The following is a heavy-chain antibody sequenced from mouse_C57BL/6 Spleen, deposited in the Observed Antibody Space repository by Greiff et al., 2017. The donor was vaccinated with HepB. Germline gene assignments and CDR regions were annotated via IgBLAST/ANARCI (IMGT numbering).Heavy chain of an antibody. J-gene: IGHJ3*01. D-gene: IGHD1-1*01. CDR2: IHPNSGST. Sequence: QVQLQQPGAELVKPGASVKLSCKASGYTFTSYWMHWVKQRPGQGLEWIGMIHPNSGSTNYNEKFKSKATLTVDKSSSTAYMQLSSLTSEDSAVYYCAREGYYGSSWFAYWGQGTLVTVSA. V-gene: IGHV1-64*01. CDR3: AREGYYGSSWFAY. CDR1: GYTFTSYW.